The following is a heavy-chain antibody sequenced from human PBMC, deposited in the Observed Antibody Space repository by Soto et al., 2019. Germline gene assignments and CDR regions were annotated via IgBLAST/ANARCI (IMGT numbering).Heavy chain of an antibody. D-gene: IGHD3-22*01. CDR1: GFTFSSYS. Sequence: QPGGSLRLSCAASGFTFSSYSMNWVRQAPGKGLEWVSYISDSSSTIYYADSVKGRFTISRDNAKNSLYLQMNSLRDEDTAVYYCARGFYDSSGYYSLFDYWGQGTLVTVSS. CDR3: ARGFYDSSGYYSLFDY. CDR2: ISDSSSTI. V-gene: IGHV3-48*02. J-gene: IGHJ4*02.